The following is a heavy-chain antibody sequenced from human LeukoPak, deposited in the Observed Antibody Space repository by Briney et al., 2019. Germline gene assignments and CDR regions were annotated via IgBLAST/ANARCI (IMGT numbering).Heavy chain of an antibody. J-gene: IGHJ4*02. CDR2: IYPGDSDT. D-gene: IGHD2-21*02. CDR1: GYTFTTYW. CDR3: ARRVTTEETFDY. V-gene: IGHV5-51*01. Sequence: GESLKISCKGSGYTFTTYWIGWVRQMPGKGLEWMGIIYPGDSDTKYSPSFQGQITISADKSISTAYLQWNSLKASDTAMYYCARRVTTEETFDYWGQGTLVTVSA.